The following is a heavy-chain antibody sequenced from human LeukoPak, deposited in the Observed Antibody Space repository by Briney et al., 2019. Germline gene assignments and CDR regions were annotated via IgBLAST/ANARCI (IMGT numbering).Heavy chain of an antibody. V-gene: IGHV4-4*02. CDR1: GGSISSSNW. Sequence: SGTLSLTCAVSGGSISSSNWWSWVRQPPGKGLEWIGEINHSGSTNYNPSLKSRVTISVDTSKNQFSLKLSSVTAADTAVYYCARGRDFWSGYHVDYWGQGTLVSVSS. J-gene: IGHJ4*02. CDR3: ARGRDFWSGYHVDY. CDR2: INHSGST. D-gene: IGHD3-3*01.